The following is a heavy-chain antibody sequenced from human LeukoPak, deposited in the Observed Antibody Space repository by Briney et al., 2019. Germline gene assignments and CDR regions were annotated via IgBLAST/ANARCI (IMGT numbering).Heavy chain of an antibody. Sequence: ASVKVSCKASGGTFSSYAISWVRQAPGQGLEWMGGIIPIFGTANYAQKFQGRVTITTDESTSTAYMELSSLRSEYTAVYYCARDNSSGWDWFDPWGQGTLVTVSS. D-gene: IGHD6-19*01. V-gene: IGHV1-69*05. CDR2: IIPIFGTA. CDR1: GGTFSSYA. CDR3: ARDNSSGWDWFDP. J-gene: IGHJ5*02.